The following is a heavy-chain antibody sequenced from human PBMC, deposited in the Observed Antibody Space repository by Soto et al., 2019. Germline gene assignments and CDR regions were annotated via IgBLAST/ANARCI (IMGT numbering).Heavy chain of an antibody. CDR1: SGSISSRSYC. D-gene: IGHD4-4*01. CDR2: MCYSGNT. CDR3: AGLNNYDINWFDP. V-gene: IGHV4-39*01. Sequence: PSETLSLTCIVSSGSISSRSYCWGWIRQPPGKGLEWIGNMCYSGNTYYNPSLKSRVTMSVDTSKNQFSLKLSSVTAADTAVYFCAGLNNYDINWFDPWGQGTPVTVSS. J-gene: IGHJ5*02.